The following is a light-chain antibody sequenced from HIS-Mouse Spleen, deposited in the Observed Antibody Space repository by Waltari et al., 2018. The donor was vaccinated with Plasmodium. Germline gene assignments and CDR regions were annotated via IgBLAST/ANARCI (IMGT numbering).Light chain of an antibody. Sequence: SYELTQPPSVSVSPGQTARITCSGDALPKKYAYWYQQKSGQAPVLVIDEDSKRPSGILERFSGSSSGTMATLTSSGAQVEDEADYYCYSTDSSGNHRVFGGGTKLTVL. CDR3: YSTDSSGNHRV. V-gene: IGLV3-10*01. CDR2: EDS. J-gene: IGLJ3*02. CDR1: ALPKKY.